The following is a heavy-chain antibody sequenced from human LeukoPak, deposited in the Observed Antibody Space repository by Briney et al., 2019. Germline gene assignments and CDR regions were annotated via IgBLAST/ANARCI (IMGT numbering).Heavy chain of an antibody. CDR1: GFTFSSYA. Sequence: GGSLRLSCAASGFTFSSYAMHWVRQAPGKGLEWVAVISYDGSKKYYADSVKGRFTISRDNAKNSLYLQMNSLRAEDTAVYYCTREGILAGVGYWGQGTLVTVSS. J-gene: IGHJ4*02. CDR2: ISYDGSKK. D-gene: IGHD6-13*01. CDR3: TREGILAGVGY. V-gene: IGHV3-30-3*01.